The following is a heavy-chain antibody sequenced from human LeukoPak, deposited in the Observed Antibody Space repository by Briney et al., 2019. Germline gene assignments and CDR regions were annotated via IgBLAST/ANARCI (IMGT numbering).Heavy chain of an antibody. Sequence: GESLKISCKGSGYSFTSYWIGWVRQMPGKGLELMGIIYTGDSDTSYSPSFQGQVTISAGKSISTAYLQWSSLKASDTAMYYCARGYCSSTSCYKPAGHRGLPDYWGQGTLVTVSS. CDR3: ARGYCSSTSCYKPAGHRGLPDY. J-gene: IGHJ4*02. D-gene: IGHD2-2*02. CDR1: GYSFTSYW. CDR2: IYTGDSDT. V-gene: IGHV5-51*01.